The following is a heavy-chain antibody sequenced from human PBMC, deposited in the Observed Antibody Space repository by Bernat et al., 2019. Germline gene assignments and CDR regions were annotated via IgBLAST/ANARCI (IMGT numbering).Heavy chain of an antibody. J-gene: IGHJ6*02. CDR2: ISYDGSNK. Sequence: QVQLVESGGGVVQPGRSLRLSCAASGFTFSSYAMHWVRQAPGKGLEGVAVISYDGSNKYYADSVKGRFTISRDNSKNTLYLQMNSLRAEDTAVYYCARDLSSGWSLVTTDYYYYDMDVWGQGTTVTVSS. CDR3: ARDLSSGWSLVTTDYYYYDMDV. D-gene: IGHD6-19*01. CDR1: GFTFSSYA. V-gene: IGHV3-30-3*01.